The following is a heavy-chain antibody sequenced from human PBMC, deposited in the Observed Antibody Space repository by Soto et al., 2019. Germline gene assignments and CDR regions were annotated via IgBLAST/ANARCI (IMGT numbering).Heavy chain of an antibody. J-gene: IGHJ6*02. V-gene: IGHV1-8*01. Sequence: ASVKVSCKASGYTFTSYDINWVRQATGQGLEWMGWMNPNSGNTGYAQKFQGRVTMTRNTSISTAYMELSSLRSEDTAVYYCARIISAYDFWSGYSYYGMDVWGQGTTVTV. CDR1: GYTFTSYD. CDR2: MNPNSGNT. D-gene: IGHD3-3*01. CDR3: ARIISAYDFWSGYSYYGMDV.